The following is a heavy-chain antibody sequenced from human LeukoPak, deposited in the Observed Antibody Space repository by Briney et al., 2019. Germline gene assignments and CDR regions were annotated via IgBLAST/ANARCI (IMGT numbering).Heavy chain of an antibody. CDR1: GGSVSSRRHF. V-gene: IGHV4-39*02. CDR3: ARLLGGYFAGDAFDV. CDR2: TYYTGST. J-gene: IGHJ3*01. D-gene: IGHD3-9*01. Sequence: SETLSLTCTVSGGSVSSRRHFWAWIRQTPGKGLEWIGTTYYTGSTNYNPSLKSRVTISVDVSTDTFSLNLGSVTAADTAVYYCARLLGGYFAGDAFDVWGQGTMVTVSS.